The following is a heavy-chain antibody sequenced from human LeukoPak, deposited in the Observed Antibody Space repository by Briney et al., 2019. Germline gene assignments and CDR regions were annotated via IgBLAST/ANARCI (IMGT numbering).Heavy chain of an antibody. J-gene: IGHJ3*02. CDR2: INPNSGGT. V-gene: IGHV1-2*02. Sequence: ASVKVSCKASGYTCTGYYMHWVRQAPGQGLEWMGWINPNSGGTNYAQKFQGRVTMTRDTSISTAYMELSRLRSDDTAVYYCARPWGGYGDYISVSAFDTWGQGTMVTVSS. D-gene: IGHD4-17*01. CDR3: ARPWGGYGDYISVSAFDT. CDR1: GYTCTGYY.